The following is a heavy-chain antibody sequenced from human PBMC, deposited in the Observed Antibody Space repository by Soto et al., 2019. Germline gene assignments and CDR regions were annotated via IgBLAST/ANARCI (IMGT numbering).Heavy chain of an antibody. V-gene: IGHV3-30*18. CDR1: GFTFSRYG. Sequence: PGGSLRLSCAASGFTFSRYGMHWVRQAPGEGLEWVAVISYDGSNKYYADSVKGRFTISRDNSKNTLYPQMNSLRAEDTALYYCAKDCIAGRPDYYYGTDVWGQGTTVTVSS. J-gene: IGHJ6*02. D-gene: IGHD6-6*01. CDR3: AKDCIAGRPDYYYGTDV. CDR2: ISYDGSNK.